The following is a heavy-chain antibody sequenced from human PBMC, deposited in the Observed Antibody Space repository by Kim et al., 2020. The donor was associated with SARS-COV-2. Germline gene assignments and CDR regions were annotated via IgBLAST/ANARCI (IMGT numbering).Heavy chain of an antibody. CDR2: INHSGST. J-gene: IGHJ5*02. D-gene: IGHD6-6*01. CDR1: GGSFSGYY. V-gene: IGHV4-34*01. Sequence: SETLSLTCAVYGGSFSGYYWSWIRQPPGKGLEWIGEINHSGSTNYNPSLKSRVTISVDTSKNQFSLKLSSVTAADTAVYYCARDLVASSIAARPVSWFDPWGQGTLVTVSS. CDR3: ARDLVASSIAARPVSWFDP.